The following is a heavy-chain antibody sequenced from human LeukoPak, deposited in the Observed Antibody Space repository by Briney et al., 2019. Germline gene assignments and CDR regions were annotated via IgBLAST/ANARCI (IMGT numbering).Heavy chain of an antibody. V-gene: IGHV3-23*01. CDR1: GFTFNTYA. CDR3: AKGKGSSSSSIDW. CDR2: ISDSGGST. J-gene: IGHJ4*02. Sequence: GGSLRLSCAASGFTFNTYAMNWVRQAPGKGLEWVSAISDSGGSTYYADSVKGRFTISRDNSKNTVYLQIHRLRAEDTTVYYCAKGKGSSSSSIDWWGQGTLVTVSS. D-gene: IGHD2-15*01.